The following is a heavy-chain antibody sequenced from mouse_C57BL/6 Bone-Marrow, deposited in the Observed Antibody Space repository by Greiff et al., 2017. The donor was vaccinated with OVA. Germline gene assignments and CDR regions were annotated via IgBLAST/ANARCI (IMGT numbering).Heavy chain of an antibody. CDR2: IDPETGGT. Sequence: VQLQQSGAELVRPGASVTLSCKASGYTFTDYEMHWVKQTPVHGLEWIGAIDPETGGTAYNQKFKGQAILTADKSSSTAYMELRSLTSEDSAVYYCTRRYGSSDYWGQGTTLTVSS. CDR3: TRRYGSSDY. J-gene: IGHJ2*01. CDR1: GYTFTDYE. V-gene: IGHV1-15*01. D-gene: IGHD1-1*01.